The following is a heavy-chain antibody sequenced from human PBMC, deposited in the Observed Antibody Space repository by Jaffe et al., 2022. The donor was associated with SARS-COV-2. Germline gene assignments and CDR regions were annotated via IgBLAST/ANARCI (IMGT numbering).Heavy chain of an antibody. CDR2: INHSGTT. Sequence: QVQLQQWGARLLKPSETLSLTCTVSGGSFSASSWNWIRQPPGKGLEWIGEINHSGTTNYNPSLKTRVTIALDTSKSQFSLKLTSVTAADTAVYYCASGAYDFWSDYLGFDSWGQGTLVTVS. CDR1: GGSFSASS. J-gene: IGHJ4*02. CDR3: ASGAYDFWSDYLGFDS. D-gene: IGHD3-3*01. V-gene: IGHV4-34*01.